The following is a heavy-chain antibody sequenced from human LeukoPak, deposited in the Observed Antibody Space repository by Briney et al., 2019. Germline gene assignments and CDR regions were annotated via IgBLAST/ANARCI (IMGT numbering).Heavy chain of an antibody. CDR2: ITSGLTT. CDR3: AREEDCSGGSCYSIDY. J-gene: IGHJ4*02. D-gene: IGHD2-15*01. V-gene: IGHV3-23*01. Sequence: QTGGSLRLSCAASGFTFSTYAMTWVRQAPGKGLEWVSAITSGLTTYYADSVRGRFTISRDNSKNTVYLQMYSLRAEDTAVYYCAREEDCSGGSCYSIDYWGQGTLVTVSS. CDR1: GFTFSTYA.